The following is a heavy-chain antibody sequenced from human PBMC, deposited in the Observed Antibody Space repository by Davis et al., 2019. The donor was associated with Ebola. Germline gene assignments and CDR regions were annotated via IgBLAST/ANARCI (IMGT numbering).Heavy chain of an antibody. J-gene: IGHJ4*02. D-gene: IGHD5-18*01. Sequence: SETLSLTCTVSGGSISNADHYWSWIRQSPRMGLEWIGYIHHSGSAYYNPSLRSRFTLSVDTSNNQFSLKLSSVTAADTAVYYCARGGYSYGSLDYWGQGTLVTVSS. CDR3: ARGGYSYGSLDY. CDR2: IHHSGSA. CDR1: GGSISNADHY. V-gene: IGHV4-30-4*01.